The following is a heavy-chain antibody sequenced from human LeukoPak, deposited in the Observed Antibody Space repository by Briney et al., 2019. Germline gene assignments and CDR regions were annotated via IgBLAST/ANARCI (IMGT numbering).Heavy chain of an antibody. CDR3: ARDLTSSSTAYFHH. CDR1: GFTFSTYS. Sequence: GGSLRLSCAASGFTFSTYSMNWVRQAPGKGLEWVSSVSSSSTYIYYADSVKGRFTISRDNAKNSLYLQVNSLRAEDTAVYYCARDLTSSSTAYFHHWGQGTLVTVSS. V-gene: IGHV3-21*01. D-gene: IGHD6-6*01. CDR2: VSSSSTYI. J-gene: IGHJ1*01.